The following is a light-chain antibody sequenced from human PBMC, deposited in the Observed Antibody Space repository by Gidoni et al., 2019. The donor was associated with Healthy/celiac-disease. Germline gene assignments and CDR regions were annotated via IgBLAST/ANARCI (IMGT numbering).Light chain of an antibody. CDR3: QQSYSTPPIT. Sequence: DIQLPHSPSSLSASVGDRVTITCRASQSISSYLNWYQQKPGKAPKLLIYAASSLQSGVPSRFSGSGSGTDFTLTISSLQTEDLATYYCQQSYSTPPITFGQGTRLEIK. V-gene: IGKV1-39*01. CDR2: AAS. J-gene: IGKJ5*01. CDR1: QSISSY.